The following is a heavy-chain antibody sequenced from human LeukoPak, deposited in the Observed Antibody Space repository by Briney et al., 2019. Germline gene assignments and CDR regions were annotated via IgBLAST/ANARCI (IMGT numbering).Heavy chain of an antibody. CDR3: ARDSSSSWPWRRGGENWFDP. CDR2: IYHSGST. J-gene: IGHJ5*02. CDR1: GGSISSSNW. V-gene: IGHV4-4*02. Sequence: SETLSLTCAVSGGSISSSNWWSWVRQPPGKGLEWIGEIYHSGSTNYNPSLKSRVTISVDKSKNQFSLKLSSVTAADTAVYYCARDSSSSWPWRRGGENWFDPWGQGTLVTVSS. D-gene: IGHD6-13*01.